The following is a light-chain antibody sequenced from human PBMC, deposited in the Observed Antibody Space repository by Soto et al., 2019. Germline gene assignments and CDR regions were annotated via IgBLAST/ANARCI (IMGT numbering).Light chain of an antibody. V-gene: IGLV2-11*01. Sequence: QSVLTQPRAVSGSPGQSVTISCTGTSSDVGAYNYVSWYQHHPGTAPKLVIYDVTKRPSGVPDRFAGSKSGNTASLTISGLQDEDEADYYCCSYGGSSLGVFGGGTKLTVL. J-gene: IGLJ3*02. CDR3: CSYGGSSLGV. CDR2: DVT. CDR1: SSDVGAYNY.